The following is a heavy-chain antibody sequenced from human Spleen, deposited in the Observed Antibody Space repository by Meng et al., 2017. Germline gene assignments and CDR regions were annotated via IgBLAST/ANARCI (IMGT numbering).Heavy chain of an antibody. Sequence: GGSLRLSCRGSGYSFSTYWIGWVRQMPGKGLEWMGIIYPGDSDTRYSPSFQGQVTISADKSISTAYLQWSSLKAADTAMYSRARRGSPGHYFDYWGQGTLVTVSS. J-gene: IGHJ4*02. CDR2: IYPGDSDT. CDR3: ARRGSPGHYFDY. D-gene: IGHD1-26*01. CDR1: GYSFSTYW. V-gene: IGHV5-51*01.